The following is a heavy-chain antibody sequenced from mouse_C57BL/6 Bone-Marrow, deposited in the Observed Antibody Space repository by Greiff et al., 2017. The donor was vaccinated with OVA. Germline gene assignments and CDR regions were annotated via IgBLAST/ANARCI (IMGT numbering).Heavy chain of an antibody. D-gene: IGHD2-4*01. Sequence: QVQLQQPGAELVKPGASVKLSCKASGYTFTSYRMHWVKQRPGQGLEWIGMIHPNSGSTNYNEKFKSKATLTVDKSSSTAYMQLSSLTSEDSAVDYCAHYEYGRAWFAYWGQGTLVTVSA. J-gene: IGHJ3*01. V-gene: IGHV1-64*01. CDR3: AHYEYGRAWFAY. CDR2: IHPNSGST. CDR1: GYTFTSYR.